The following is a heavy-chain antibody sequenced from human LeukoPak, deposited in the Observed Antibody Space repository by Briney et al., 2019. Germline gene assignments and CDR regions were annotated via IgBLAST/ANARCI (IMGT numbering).Heavy chain of an antibody. V-gene: IGHV3-66*02. CDR1: GFTVSSNF. Sequence: PGGSLRLSCAASGFTVSSNFMNWVRQAPGKGLEWVSVIYSGGTTYYADSVKGRFTVSRDNPKNTLYLQMNSLRAEDTAVYYCARDAGCSTTSCRPGYFDYWGQGTLVTVSS. CDR2: IYSGGTT. CDR3: ARDAGCSTTSCRPGYFDY. D-gene: IGHD2-2*01. J-gene: IGHJ4*02.